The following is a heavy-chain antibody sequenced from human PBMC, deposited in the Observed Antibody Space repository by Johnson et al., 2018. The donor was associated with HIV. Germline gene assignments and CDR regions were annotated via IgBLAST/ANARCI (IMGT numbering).Heavy chain of an antibody. V-gene: IGHV3-33*06. D-gene: IGHD2-2*01. CDR3: AKAGCSTSCYDHDAFDI. CDR1: GFTFSSYG. CDR2: IWYDGNKK. Sequence: QVQLVESGGGVVQHGRSLRLSCAASGFTFSSYGMHWVRQAPGKGLEWVGVIWYDGNKKYCADSVKGRFTISRDNSKNTLYLQMNSRRAEDTAVYYCAKAGCSTSCYDHDAFDIWGQGTMVTVSS. J-gene: IGHJ3*02.